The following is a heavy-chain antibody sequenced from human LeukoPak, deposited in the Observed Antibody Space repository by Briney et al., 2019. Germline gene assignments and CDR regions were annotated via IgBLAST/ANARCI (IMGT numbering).Heavy chain of an antibody. CDR2: ISPYNGNT. CDR3: ARVRPPNIVDSVMDYKYYHDMDV. J-gene: IGHJ6*02. D-gene: IGHD5-18*01. Sequence: ASVKVSCKTSGYTFSSYGISWVRQAPGQGLEWMGWISPYNGNTENGQKVQGRVTMTTDRPTTTASMELRSLRSDDTAMYYCARVRPPNIVDSVMDYKYYHDMDVWGQGTTVTVSS. CDR1: GYTFSSYG. V-gene: IGHV1-18*01.